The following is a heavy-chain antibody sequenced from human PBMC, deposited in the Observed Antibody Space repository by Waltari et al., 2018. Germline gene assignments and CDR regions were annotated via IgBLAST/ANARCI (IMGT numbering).Heavy chain of an antibody. CDR1: GGSFSGYY. CDR2: INHSGST. Sequence: QVQLQQWGAGLLKPSETLSLTCAVYGGSFSGYYWSWIRQPPGKGLEWIGEINHSGSTNYTPSLKSRVTISVDTSKNQFSLKLSSVTAADTAVYYCARGTGRGQLARFDPWGQGTLVTVSS. V-gene: IGHV4-34*01. J-gene: IGHJ5*02. CDR3: ARGTGRGQLARFDP. D-gene: IGHD6-13*01.